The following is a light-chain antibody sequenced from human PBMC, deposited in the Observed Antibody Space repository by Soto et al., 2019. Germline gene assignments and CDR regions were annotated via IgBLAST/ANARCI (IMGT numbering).Light chain of an antibody. J-gene: IGKJ1*01. CDR3: LQDYNYPWT. V-gene: IGKV1-6*01. CDR1: QAIRND. CDR2: AVG. Sequence: AIQMTQSPSSLSASIGDSVTITCRASQAIRNDLGWYQQKPGKAPKLLIYAVGTLHSGVPSRFSGSGFGTDFTLTISSLQPEDVATYYCLQDYNYPWTFGQGTKVDIK.